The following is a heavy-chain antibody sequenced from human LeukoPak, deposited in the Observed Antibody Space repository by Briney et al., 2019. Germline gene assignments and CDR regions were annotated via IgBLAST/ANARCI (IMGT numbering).Heavy chain of an antibody. CDR1: GFTFDDYA. D-gene: IGHD4-11*01. Sequence: GRSLRLSCAASGFTFDDYAMHWVRQAPGKGLEWVSGISWNSGSIGYADSVKGRFTISRDNAKNTLYLQMNSLRAEDTSVYYCAKGVTYSFDYWGQGTLVTVSS. J-gene: IGHJ4*02. V-gene: IGHV3-9*01. CDR3: AKGVTYSFDY. CDR2: ISWNSGSI.